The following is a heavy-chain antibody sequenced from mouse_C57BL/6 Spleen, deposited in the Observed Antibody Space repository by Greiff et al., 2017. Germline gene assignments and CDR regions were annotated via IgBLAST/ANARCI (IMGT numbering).Heavy chain of an antibody. CDR1: GYTFTEYT. CDR2: FYPGSGSI. V-gene: IGHV1-62-2*01. Sequence: VKLVESGAELVKPGASVKLSCKASGYTFTEYTIHWVKQRSGQGLEWIGWFYPGSGSIKYNEKFKDKATLTADKSSSTVYMELSRLTSEDSAVYFCARHEGGYYAMDYWGQGTSVTVSS. J-gene: IGHJ4*01. CDR3: ARHEGGYYAMDY.